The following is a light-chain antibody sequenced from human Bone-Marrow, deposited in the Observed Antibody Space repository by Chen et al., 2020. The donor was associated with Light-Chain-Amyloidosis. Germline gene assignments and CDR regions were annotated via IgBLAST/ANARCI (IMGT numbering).Light chain of an antibody. J-gene: IGLJ2*01. V-gene: IGLV3-25*03. Sequence: SYELTQPPSVSVSPGQTARITCSGDDLPTKYAYWYQQKPGRAPVLVIHRDTERPSGISERFSGSRSGTTATVTISGVQAEDEADYHCQSADSSGTYEVIFGGGTKLTVL. CDR3: QSADSSGTYEVI. CDR1: DLPTKY. CDR2: RDT.